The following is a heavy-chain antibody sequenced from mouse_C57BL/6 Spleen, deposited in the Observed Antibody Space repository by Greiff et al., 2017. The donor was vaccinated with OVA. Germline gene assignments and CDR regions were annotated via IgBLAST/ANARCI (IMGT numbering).Heavy chain of an antibody. CDR1: GFTFSAYG. J-gene: IGHJ2*01. V-gene: IGHV5-17*01. D-gene: IGHD4-1*01. CDR3: ARNWVDY. Sequence: DVMLVESGGGLVKPGGSLKLSCAASGFTFSAYGMHWVRQAPEKGLEWVAYISSGSSTIYYADTVKGRFTISRDNAKNTLFLQMTSLRSEDTAMYYCARNWVDYWGQGTTLTVSS. CDR2: ISSGSSTI.